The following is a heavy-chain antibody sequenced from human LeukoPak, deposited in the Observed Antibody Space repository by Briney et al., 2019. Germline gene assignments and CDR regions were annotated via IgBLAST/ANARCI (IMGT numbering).Heavy chain of an antibody. CDR1: GGSFSGYY. D-gene: IGHD2-2*01. Sequence: SETLSLTCAVYGGSFSGYYWSWIRQPPGKGLEWIGEINHSGSTNCNPSLKSRVTISVDTSKNQFSLKLSSVTAADTAVYYCARAGYCSSTSCYEYWFDPWGQGTLVTVSS. J-gene: IGHJ5*02. V-gene: IGHV4-34*01. CDR3: ARAGYCSSTSCYEYWFDP. CDR2: INHSGST.